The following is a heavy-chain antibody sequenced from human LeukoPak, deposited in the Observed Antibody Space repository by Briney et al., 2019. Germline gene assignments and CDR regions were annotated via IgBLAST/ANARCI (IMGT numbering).Heavy chain of an antibody. J-gene: IGHJ4*02. V-gene: IGHV3-13*01. CDR2: IGTAGDT. CDR3: ASEECSGGSCYYDY. Sequence: GGSLRLSCAASGFTFSSYDMHWVRQATGKGLEWVSAIGTAGDTYYPGSVKGRFTISRENAKNSLYLQMNSLRAGDTAVYYCASEECSGGSCYYDYWGQGTLVFVSS. CDR1: GFTFSSYD. D-gene: IGHD2-15*01.